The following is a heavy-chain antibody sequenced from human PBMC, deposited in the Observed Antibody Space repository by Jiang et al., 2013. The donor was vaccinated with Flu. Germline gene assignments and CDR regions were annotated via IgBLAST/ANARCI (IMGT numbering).Heavy chain of an antibody. J-gene: IGHJ3*02. CDR3: ARDDRARSDAFDI. CDR1: GGSISSGGYY. CDR2: IYYSGST. V-gene: IGHV4-31*03. D-gene: IGHD6-6*01. Sequence: GSGLVKPSQTLSLTCTVSGGSISSGGYYWSWIRQHPGKGLEWIGYIYYSGSTYYNPSLKSRVTISVDTSKNQFSLKLSSVTAADTAVYYCARDDRARSDAFDIWGQGTMVTVSS.